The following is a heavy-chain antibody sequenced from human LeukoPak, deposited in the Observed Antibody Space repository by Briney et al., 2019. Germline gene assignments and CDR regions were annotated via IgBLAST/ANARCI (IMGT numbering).Heavy chain of an antibody. CDR2: IYYSGST. CDR1: GGSISSYY. J-gene: IGHJ5*02. Sequence: PSETLSLTCTVSGGSISSYYWSWIRQPPGKGLEWIGYIYYSGSTNYNPPLKSRVTISVDTSKNQFSLKLSSVTAADTAVYYCARMGTTYYYDSSGYSYNWFDPWGQGTLVTVSS. D-gene: IGHD3-22*01. CDR3: ARMGTTYYYDSSGYSYNWFDP. V-gene: IGHV4-59*01.